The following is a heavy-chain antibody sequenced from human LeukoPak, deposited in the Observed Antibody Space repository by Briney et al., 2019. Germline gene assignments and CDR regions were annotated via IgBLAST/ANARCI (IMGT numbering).Heavy chain of an antibody. CDR1: GYTFTSYG. D-gene: IGHD5-18*01. V-gene: IGHV7-4-1*02. CDR3: AREGAGYSYGYYYYYYMDV. Sequence: ASVKVSCKASGYTFTSYGISWVRQAPGQGLEWMGWINTNTGNPTYAQGFTGRFVFSLDTSVSTAYLQISSLKAEDTAVYYCAREGAGYSYGYYYYYYMDVWGKGTTVTVSS. J-gene: IGHJ6*03. CDR2: INTNTGNP.